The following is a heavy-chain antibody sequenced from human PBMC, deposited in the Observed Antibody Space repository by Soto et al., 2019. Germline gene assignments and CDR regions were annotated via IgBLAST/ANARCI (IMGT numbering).Heavy chain of an antibody. CDR3: AREGEMPYYYYGLDV. CDR2: ISGYNCHT. CDR1: GYTFTTYG. J-gene: IGHJ6*02. V-gene: IGHV1-18*01. Sequence: QVQLVQSGAEVRKPGASVKVSCKASGYTFTTYGISWVRQAPGQGLEWMGWISGYNCHTKYAQKFQGRVTMTTDTSTSTVYMDLRSLRSDDTAVYYCAREGEMPYYYYGLDVWGQGTTVTVSS. D-gene: IGHD3-16*01.